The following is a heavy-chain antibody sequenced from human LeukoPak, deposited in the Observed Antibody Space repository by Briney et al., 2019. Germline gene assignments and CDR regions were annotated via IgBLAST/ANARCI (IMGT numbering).Heavy chain of an antibody. CDR3: ATSLNGELDY. Sequence: SETLSLTCSVSGGSISINSYYWDWIRQSPGKGLEWLGSLYFRGNTYYNPSLKSRVSISVDTSKNQFSLKLSSVTAADTAVYYCATSLNGELDYWGQGTLVTVSS. J-gene: IGHJ4*02. V-gene: IGHV4-39*01. CDR2: LYFRGNT. CDR1: GGSISINSYY.